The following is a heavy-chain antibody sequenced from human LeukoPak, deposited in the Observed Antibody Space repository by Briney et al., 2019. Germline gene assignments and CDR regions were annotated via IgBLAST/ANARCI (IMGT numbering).Heavy chain of an antibody. CDR1: GFTFSDYS. J-gene: IGHJ3*02. CDR3: ARELITMVRGVIRGDDAFDI. D-gene: IGHD3-10*01. V-gene: IGHV3-21*01. CDR2: IDSTSSYI. Sequence: NPGGSLRLSCAASGFTFSDYSMNWVRQAPGRGLEWVSFIDSTSSYIHYADSVKGRFTISRDNAKNSLYLQMNSLRAEDTAVYYCARELITMVRGVIRGDDAFDIWGQGTMVTVSS.